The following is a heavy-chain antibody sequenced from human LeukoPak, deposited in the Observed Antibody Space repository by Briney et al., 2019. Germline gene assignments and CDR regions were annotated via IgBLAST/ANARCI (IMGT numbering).Heavy chain of an antibody. CDR1: GYTFTSYD. CDR3: AREDYSGSFYYFDY. V-gene: IGHV1-8*01. Sequence: ASVKVSCKASGYTFTSYDINWVRQATGLGLEWMGWMNPNSGNTGYAQKFQGRVTMTRNTSISTAYMELSSLRSEDTAVYYCAREDYSGSFYYFDYWGQGTLVTVSS. CDR2: MNPNSGNT. D-gene: IGHD1-26*01. J-gene: IGHJ4*02.